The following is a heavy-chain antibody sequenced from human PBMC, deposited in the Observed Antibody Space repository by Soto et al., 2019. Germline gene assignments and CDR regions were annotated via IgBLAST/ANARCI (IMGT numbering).Heavy chain of an antibody. CDR1: GGSISSTSYY. J-gene: IGHJ4*02. V-gene: IGHV4-39*01. D-gene: IGHD5-18*01. CDR2: IYYSGST. CDR3: ARHKQGYNYDIDY. Sequence: SETLSLTCTVSGGSISSTSYYWGWIRQPPGKGLEWIGNIYYSGSTYYNPSLTSRVTISVDTSKNQFSLKLSSVTAADTSVYYCARHKQGYNYDIDYWRLGTLVTVSS.